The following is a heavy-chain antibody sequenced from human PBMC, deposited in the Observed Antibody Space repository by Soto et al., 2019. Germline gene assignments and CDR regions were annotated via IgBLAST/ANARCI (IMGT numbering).Heavy chain of an antibody. J-gene: IGHJ6*02. V-gene: IGHV3-43*01. CDR3: AKDISFSYGSGAGYYGMDV. Sequence: EVRLVESGGVVIQPGESLRLSCAVSGFTFDDYTMHWVRQAPGKGLEWVSLITWDGHTTYYADSVKGRFTISRDNSKNSLYLQMSSLRLEDTALYYCAKDISFSYGSGAGYYGMDVWGQGTTVTVSS. CDR2: ITWDGHTT. CDR1: GFTFDDYT. D-gene: IGHD3-10*01.